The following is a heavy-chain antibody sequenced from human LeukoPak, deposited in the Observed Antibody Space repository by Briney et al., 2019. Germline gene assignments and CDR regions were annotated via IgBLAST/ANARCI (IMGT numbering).Heavy chain of an antibody. CDR2: ISASGGTT. Sequence: PGGSLRLSCAASGFTFNNYAISWVRQAPGKGLEWVSAISASGGTTYYADSVKGRFTISRDNSENTLFLQMNSLRAEDTAVYYCAKEPREYCSSPSCANWFDSWGQRNPVTLSS. CDR3: AKEPREYCSSPSCANWFDS. V-gene: IGHV3-23*01. CDR1: GFTFNNYA. D-gene: IGHD2-2*01. J-gene: IGHJ5*01.